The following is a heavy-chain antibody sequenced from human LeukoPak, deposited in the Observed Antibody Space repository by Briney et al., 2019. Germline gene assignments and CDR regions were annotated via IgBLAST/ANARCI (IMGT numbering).Heavy chain of an antibody. CDR1: GFTFSNAW. D-gene: IGHD3-16*02. CDR2: IKSIIDGGTT. CDR3: TTDLYDYVWGSYRYDLYYFDY. J-gene: IGHJ4*02. Sequence: PGGSLRLSCAASGFTFSNAWMSWVRQAPGKGLEWAGRIKSIIDGGTTGYAAPVKGRFTISRDDSKNTLYLQMNSLKTEDTAVYYCTTDLYDYVWGSYRYDLYYFDYWGQGTLVTVSS. V-gene: IGHV3-15*01.